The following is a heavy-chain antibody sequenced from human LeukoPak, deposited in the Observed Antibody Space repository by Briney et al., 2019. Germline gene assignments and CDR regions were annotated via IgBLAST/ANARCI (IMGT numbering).Heavy chain of an antibody. J-gene: IGHJ3*02. D-gene: IGHD2-8*02. Sequence: GASVKVSCKASGYTFTSYYMHWVRQAPGQGLEWMGWINPNSGGTNYAQKFQGRVTMTRDTSISTAYMELSSLRSEDTAVYYCAVFLVLHYSIWGQGTMVTVSS. CDR1: GYTFTSYY. CDR2: INPNSGGT. CDR3: AVFLVLHYSI. V-gene: IGHV1-2*02.